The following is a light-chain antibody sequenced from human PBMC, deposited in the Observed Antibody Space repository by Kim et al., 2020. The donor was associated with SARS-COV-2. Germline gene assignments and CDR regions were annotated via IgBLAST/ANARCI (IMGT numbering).Light chain of an antibody. J-gene: IGKJ2*01. Sequence: DIQLTQSPSSLSASVGDRVTITCRESQSITAYLNWYQHNQGTAPRLLISAASNLQSGVPSRFSGRRSGTDFTLTISSLQPEDFATYYCQQSYSIPYTFGQGTKLEI. CDR1: QSITAY. CDR3: QQSYSIPYT. CDR2: AAS. V-gene: IGKV1-39*01.